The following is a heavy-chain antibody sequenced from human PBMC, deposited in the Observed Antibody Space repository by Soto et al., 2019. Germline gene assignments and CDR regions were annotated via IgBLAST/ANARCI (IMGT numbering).Heavy chain of an antibody. D-gene: IGHD3-10*01. CDR3: AREVRGYYYMDV. Sequence: EVQLVESGGGLVQPGGSLRLSCAASGFTFSVYWIHWVRQAPGKGLVWVSRINSDGSTRNYADSVKGRFTISRDNAENTMYLQMDSLRAEDTAVYYCAREVRGYYYMDVWGKGTTVTVSS. V-gene: IGHV3-74*01. CDR2: INSDGSTR. J-gene: IGHJ6*03. CDR1: GFTFSVYW.